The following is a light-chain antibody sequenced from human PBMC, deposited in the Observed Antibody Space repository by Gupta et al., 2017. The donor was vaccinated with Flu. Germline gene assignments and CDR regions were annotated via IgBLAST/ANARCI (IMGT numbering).Light chain of an antibody. Sequence: QSVLTQPPSASGTPGQRVAISCSGSSSNIGSNTVNWYQQLPGTAPKLLSYGNNQRPSGVPDRFSGSKSGTSASLAISGLQSEDEADYYCAAWDDSLNGSYVFGTGTKVTVL. CDR3: AAWDDSLNGSYV. CDR2: GNN. J-gene: IGLJ1*01. V-gene: IGLV1-44*01. CDR1: SSNIGSNT.